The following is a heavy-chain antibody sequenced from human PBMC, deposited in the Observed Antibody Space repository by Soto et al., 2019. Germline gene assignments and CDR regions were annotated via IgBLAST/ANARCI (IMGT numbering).Heavy chain of an antibody. CDR3: ARWGHCYNTVCRHYGMDV. V-gene: IGHV1-18*04. Sequence: VASVKVSCKASGYTFTSYGVSWVRQAPGQGLEWMGWIRADNGNTNYAQRFQGRVTMTTDTSTSTAYMELRSLRSDDTAVYYCARWGHCYNTVCRHYGMDVWGQGTTVTVSS. CDR2: IRADNGNT. D-gene: IGHD2-21*01. CDR1: GYTFTSYG. J-gene: IGHJ6*02.